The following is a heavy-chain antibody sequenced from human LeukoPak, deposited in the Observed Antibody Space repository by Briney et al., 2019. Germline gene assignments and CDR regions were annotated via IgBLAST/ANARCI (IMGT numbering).Heavy chain of an antibody. J-gene: IGHJ4*02. CDR2: ISYDGSNK. V-gene: IGHV3-30-3*01. CDR3: ARVSYSSGWYDFDY. Sequence: PGGSLRLSCAASGFTVSSNYMTWVRQAPGKGLEWVAVISYDGSNKYYADSVKGRFTISRDNSKNTLYLQMNSLRAEDTAVYYCARVSYSSGWYDFDYWGQGTLVTVSS. CDR1: GFTVSSNY. D-gene: IGHD6-19*01.